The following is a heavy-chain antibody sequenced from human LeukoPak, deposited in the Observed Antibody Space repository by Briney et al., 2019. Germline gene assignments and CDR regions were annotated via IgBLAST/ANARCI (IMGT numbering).Heavy chain of an antibody. V-gene: IGHV3-53*01. CDR1: GFTVSSNY. D-gene: IGHD6-13*01. CDR3: AKDGDGPGIAAAGTGFDY. CDR2: IYSGGST. J-gene: IGHJ4*02. Sequence: GGSLRLSCAASGFTVSSNYMSWVRQAPGKGLEWVSVIYSGGSTYYADSVKGRFTISRDNSKNTLYLQMNSLRAEDTAVYYCAKDGDGPGIAAAGTGFDYWGQGTLVTVSS.